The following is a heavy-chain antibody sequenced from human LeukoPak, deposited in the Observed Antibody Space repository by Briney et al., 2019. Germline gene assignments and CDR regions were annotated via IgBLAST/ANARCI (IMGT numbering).Heavy chain of an antibody. D-gene: IGHD7-27*01. V-gene: IGHV3-33*01. CDR3: ARDNWGFDI. Sequence: PGRSLRLSCAASGFSFRNYGLHWVRQAPGKGLEWVAFIWSDGSNQNYADSVKGRFTISRDNSKNTLYLQMNSLRAKDTAVYYCARDNWGFDIWGQGTMVTVSS. CDR1: GFSFRNYG. J-gene: IGHJ3*02. CDR2: IWSDGSNQ.